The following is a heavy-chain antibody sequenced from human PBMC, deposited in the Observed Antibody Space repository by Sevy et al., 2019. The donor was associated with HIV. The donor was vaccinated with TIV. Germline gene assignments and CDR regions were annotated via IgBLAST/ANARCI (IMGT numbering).Heavy chain of an antibody. Sequence: GGSLRLSCAASGFTVSSNYMSWVRQAPGKGLEWVSVIYSGGSTYYADSVKGRFTISRDNSKNTLYLQMNSLRAEDTAVYYCARVNCSGSCYYYYGMDVWGQGTTVTVSS. CDR1: GFTVSSNY. J-gene: IGHJ6*02. V-gene: IGHV3-53*01. D-gene: IGHD2-15*01. CDR3: ARVNCSGSCYYYYGMDV. CDR2: IYSGGST.